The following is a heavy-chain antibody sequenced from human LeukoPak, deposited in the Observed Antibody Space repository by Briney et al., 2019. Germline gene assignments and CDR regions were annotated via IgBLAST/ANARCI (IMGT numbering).Heavy chain of an antibody. J-gene: IGHJ4*02. V-gene: IGHV1-46*01. Sequence: ASVKVSCKASGYTFTSYYMHWVRQAPGQGLEWMGIVNPSGGSAIYAQKFQGRVTMTRDTSTSTVYMELSSLRSEDTAVYYCARDPRSPFQYYGFWSGYSGMYYFDYWGQGTLVTVSP. CDR3: ARDPRSPFQYYGFWSGYSGMYYFDY. CDR1: GYTFTSYY. D-gene: IGHD3-3*01. CDR2: VNPSGGSA.